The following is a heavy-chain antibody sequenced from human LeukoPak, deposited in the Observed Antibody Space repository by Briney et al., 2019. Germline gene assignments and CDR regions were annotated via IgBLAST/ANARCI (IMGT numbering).Heavy chain of an antibody. CDR1: GFTFSNAW. CDR3: ARDRAGEGYYYYYYMDV. CDR2: IYSGGST. V-gene: IGHV3-53*01. J-gene: IGHJ6*03. D-gene: IGHD2-21*01. Sequence: GGSLRLSCAASGFTFSNAWMSWVRQAPGKGLEWVSVIYSGGSTYYADSVKGRFTISRDNSKNTLYLQMNSLRAEDTAVYYCARDRAGEGYYYYYYMDVWGKGTTVTVSS.